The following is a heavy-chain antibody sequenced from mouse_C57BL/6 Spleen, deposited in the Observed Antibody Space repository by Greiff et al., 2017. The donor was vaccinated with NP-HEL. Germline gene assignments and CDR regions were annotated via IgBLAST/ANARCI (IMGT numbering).Heavy chain of an antibody. D-gene: IGHD2-1*01. J-gene: IGHJ2*01. V-gene: IGHV14-4*01. Sequence: PEQGLEWIGWIDPENGDTEYASKFQGKATITADTSSNTASLQLSSLTSEDTAVYYCTIYYYGNFYFDYWGQGTTLTVSS. CDR3: TIYYYGNFYFDY. CDR2: IDPENGDT.